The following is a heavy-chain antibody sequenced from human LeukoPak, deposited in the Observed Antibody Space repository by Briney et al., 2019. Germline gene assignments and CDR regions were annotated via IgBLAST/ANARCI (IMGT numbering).Heavy chain of an antibody. CDR1: GGSISSYY. Sequence: SETLSLTCTVSGGSISSYYWSWIRQPPGEGLGWIGYIYYSGSTNYNPSLKSRVTMSVDTSKNQFSLKLSSVTAADTAVYYCARGGGSYGRWYFDLWGRGTLVTVSS. J-gene: IGHJ2*01. CDR2: IYYSGST. V-gene: IGHV4-59*01. D-gene: IGHD1-26*01. CDR3: ARGGGSYGRWYFDL.